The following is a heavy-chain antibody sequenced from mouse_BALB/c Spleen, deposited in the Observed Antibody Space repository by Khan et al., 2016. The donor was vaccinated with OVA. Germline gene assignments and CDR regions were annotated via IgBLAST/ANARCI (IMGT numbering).Heavy chain of an antibody. CDR3: ARLGGYGYYSYYAMDY. Sequence: QVQLQQSGPELVKPGASVKMSCKASGYTFTDYVISWVKQRTGQDLEWIGEIYPGSGSTYYNEKFKGKATLTADKSSNTAYMQLSSLTSEDSAVYFCARLGGYGYYSYYAMDYWGQGTSVTVSS. D-gene: IGHD2-3*01. CDR2: IYPGSGST. J-gene: IGHJ4*01. CDR1: GYTFTDYV. V-gene: IGHV1-81*01.